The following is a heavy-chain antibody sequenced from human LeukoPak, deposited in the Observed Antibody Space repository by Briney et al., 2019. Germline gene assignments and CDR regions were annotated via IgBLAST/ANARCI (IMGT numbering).Heavy chain of an antibody. J-gene: IGHJ4*02. V-gene: IGHV4-39*01. CDR2: IYYSGST. CDR3: ARLGYSYGFEPYFDY. CDR1: GGSISSSSYY. Sequence: KPSETLSPTCTVSGGSISSSSYYWGWIRQPPGKGLEWIGSIYYSGSTYYNPSLKSRVTISVDTSKNQFSLKLSSVTAADTAVYYCARLGYSYGFEPYFDYWGQGTLVTVSS. D-gene: IGHD5-18*01.